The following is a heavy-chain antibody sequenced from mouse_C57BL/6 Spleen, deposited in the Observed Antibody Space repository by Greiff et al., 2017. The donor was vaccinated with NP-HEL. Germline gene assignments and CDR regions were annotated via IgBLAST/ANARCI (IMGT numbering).Heavy chain of an antibody. CDR1: GYTFTSYW. CDR3: ARSYGYDDLYYAMDY. J-gene: IGHJ4*01. CDR2: IDPSDSET. D-gene: IGHD2-2*01. Sequence: QVQLKQPGAELVRPGSSVKLSCKASGYTFTSYWMHWVKQRPIQGLEWIGNIDPSDSETHYNQKFKDKATLTVDKSSSTAYMQLSSLTSEDSAVYYCARSYGYDDLYYAMDYWGQGTSVTVSS. V-gene: IGHV1-52*01.